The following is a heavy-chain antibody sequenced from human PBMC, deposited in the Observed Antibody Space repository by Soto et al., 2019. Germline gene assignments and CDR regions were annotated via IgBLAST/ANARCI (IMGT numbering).Heavy chain of an antibody. CDR3: ARGPHNELLFGLYGMDV. J-gene: IGHJ6*02. V-gene: IGHV1-2*02. CDR1: GYTFTGYY. Sequence: ASVKVSCKASGYTFTGYYMHWVRQAPGQGLEWMGWINPNSGGTNYAQKFQGRVTMTRDTSISTAYMELSRLRSDDTAVYYCARGPHNELLFGLYGMDVWGQGTTVTVSS. D-gene: IGHD3-3*01. CDR2: INPNSGGT.